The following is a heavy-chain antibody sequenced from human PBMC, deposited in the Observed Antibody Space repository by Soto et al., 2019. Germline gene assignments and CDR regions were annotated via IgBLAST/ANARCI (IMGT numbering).Heavy chain of an antibody. V-gene: IGHV1-69*13. J-gene: IGHJ3*02. CDR2: IIPIFGTA. Sequence: VKVSCKASGGTFSSYAISWVRQAPGQGLEWMGGIIPIFGTANYAQKFQGRVTITADESTSTAYMELSSLRSEDTAVYYCARDHPRGYYDSSGYLDAFDIWGQGTMVTVSS. CDR1: GGTFSSYA. CDR3: ARDHPRGYYDSSGYLDAFDI. D-gene: IGHD3-22*01.